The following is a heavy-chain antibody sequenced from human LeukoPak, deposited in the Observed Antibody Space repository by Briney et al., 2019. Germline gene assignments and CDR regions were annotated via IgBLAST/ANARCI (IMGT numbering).Heavy chain of an antibody. CDR3: ARSRPSETYTAAPISFDP. CDR2: IYPGDSDT. J-gene: IGHJ5*02. D-gene: IGHD6-13*01. Sequence: PGESLKISCKGSGYSFTSYWIGWVLQMPGKGLEWMVIIYPGDSDTRYSPSFQGQVTISADKSISTAYLQWSSLKASDTAMYYCARSRPSETYTAAPISFDPWGQGTLVTVSS. V-gene: IGHV5-51*01. CDR1: GYSFTSYW.